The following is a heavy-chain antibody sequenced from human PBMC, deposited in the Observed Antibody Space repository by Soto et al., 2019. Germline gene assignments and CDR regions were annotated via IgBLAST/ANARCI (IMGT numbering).Heavy chain of an antibody. CDR1: GDSVSSNIAA. V-gene: IGHV6-1*01. D-gene: IGHD6-19*01. CDR2: TYYRSKWYN. CDR3: ASQDTVAGSRFDY. Sequence: XQSLSLTFAISGDSVSSNIAAWNWIRQSPSRGLEWLGRTYYRSKWYNDYAVSVKSRITINPDTSKNQFSLQLNSVTPEDTAVYYCASQDTVAGSRFDYWGQGTLVTGSS. J-gene: IGHJ4*02.